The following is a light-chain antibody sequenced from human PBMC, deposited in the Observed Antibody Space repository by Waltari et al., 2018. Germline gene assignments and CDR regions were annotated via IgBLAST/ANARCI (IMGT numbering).Light chain of an antibody. J-gene: IGKJ1*01. CDR3: QHYLRLPAT. CDR2: GAS. CDR1: QSVSRA. Sequence: EIVLTQSPGTLSLSPGERATLSCRASQSVSRALAWYHQKPGQAPRLLIYGASNRATGIPDRFIGSGSGTDFSLTISSLEPEDFAVYYCQHYLRLPATFGQGTKVEIK. V-gene: IGKV3-20*01.